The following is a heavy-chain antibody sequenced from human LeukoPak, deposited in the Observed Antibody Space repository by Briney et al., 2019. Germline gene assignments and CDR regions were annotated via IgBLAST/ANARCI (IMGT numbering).Heavy chain of an antibody. Sequence: PSETLSLTCTVSGGSISSSSYYWGWIRQPPGKGLVWIGSIYYSGSTYYNPSLKSRVTISVDTSKNQFSLKLSSVTAADTAVYYCARRPYDYIWGSYRYSFDYWGQGTLVTVSS. J-gene: IGHJ4*02. V-gene: IGHV4-39*01. CDR1: GGSISSSSYY. D-gene: IGHD3-16*02. CDR3: ARRPYDYIWGSYRYSFDY. CDR2: IYYSGST.